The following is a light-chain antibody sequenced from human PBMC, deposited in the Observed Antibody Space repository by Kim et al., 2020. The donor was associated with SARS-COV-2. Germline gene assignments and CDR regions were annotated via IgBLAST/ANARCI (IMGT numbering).Light chain of an antibody. CDR2: RDS. CDR3: QVWDSSTHVV. CDR1: NIGSKN. Sequence: VALGQTARINCGGNNIGSKNVHWYQQKPGQAPVLVIYRDSNRPSGIPERFSGSNSGNTATLTISRAQAGDEADYYCQVWDSSTHVVFGGGTQLTVL. V-gene: IGLV3-9*01. J-gene: IGLJ2*01.